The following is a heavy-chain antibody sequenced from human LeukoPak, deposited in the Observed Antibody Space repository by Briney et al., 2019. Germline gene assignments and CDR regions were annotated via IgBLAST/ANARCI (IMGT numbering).Heavy chain of an antibody. CDR2: TYYSGST. D-gene: IGHD3-22*01. V-gene: IGHV4-30-4*01. Sequence: SETLSLTCTVSGGSISSGDYYWSWIRQPTGKGLEWIGYTYYSGSTYYNPSLKSRATISVDTSKNQFSLKLTSVTAADTAVYYCARPYYYDSRIDPWGQGTLVTVSS. CDR3: ARPYYYDSRIDP. J-gene: IGHJ5*02. CDR1: GGSISSGDYY.